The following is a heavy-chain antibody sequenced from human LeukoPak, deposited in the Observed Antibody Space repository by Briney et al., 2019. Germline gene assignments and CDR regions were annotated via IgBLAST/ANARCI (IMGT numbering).Heavy chain of an antibody. Sequence: SETLSLTCTVSGYSLSSGYYWGWIRQPPGKGQEWIGSIYHSGSTYYNPSLKTRVTISVDTSKNQFSLNLTSVTAADTAVYYCARESGAVAGYIDYWGQGTLVTVSS. V-gene: IGHV4-38-2*02. CDR1: GYSLSSGYY. CDR2: IYHSGST. D-gene: IGHD6-19*01. J-gene: IGHJ4*02. CDR3: ARESGAVAGYIDY.